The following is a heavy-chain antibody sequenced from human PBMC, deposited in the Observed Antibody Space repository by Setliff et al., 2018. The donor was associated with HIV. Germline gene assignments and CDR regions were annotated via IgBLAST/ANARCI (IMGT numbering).Heavy chain of an antibody. Sequence: AASVKVSCKASGGGFSNHAITWVRQAPGQGLEWMGVIIPIFTTTDYAQKFRGRLTINADESTDTAYMELRSLRSADTAIYYCATLNEYAYQTGGWFDPWGQGTPVTVSS. D-gene: IGHD3-16*01. CDR1: GGGFSNHA. CDR2: IIPIFTTT. V-gene: IGHV1-69*13. CDR3: ATLNEYAYQTGGWFDP. J-gene: IGHJ5*02.